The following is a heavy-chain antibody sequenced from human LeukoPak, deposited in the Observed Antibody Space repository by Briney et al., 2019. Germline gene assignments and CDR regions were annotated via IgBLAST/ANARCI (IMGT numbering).Heavy chain of an antibody. Sequence: ASVKVSCKTSGYSFTSYYMHWVRQDPGQGLEWMGIINPSGGSTSYAQKFQGRVTMTRDTSTSTVYMELSSLRSEETAVYYCARTYGDYYYYYGMDVWGQGTTVTVSS. CDR3: ARTYGDYYYYYGMDV. V-gene: IGHV1-46*01. CDR2: INPSGGST. CDR1: GYSFTSYY. D-gene: IGHD4-17*01. J-gene: IGHJ6*02.